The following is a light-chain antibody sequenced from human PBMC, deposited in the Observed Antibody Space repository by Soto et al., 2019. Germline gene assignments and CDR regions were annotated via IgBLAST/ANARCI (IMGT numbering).Light chain of an antibody. J-gene: IGKJ5*01. V-gene: IGKV3-11*01. CDR1: QRVSSGY. CDR3: QQRHNWPIT. Sequence: EIVLTQSPGTLSLSPGERATLSCRASQRVSSGYLAWYQQKPGQAPRLLIYDTSNRATGIPARFSGSGSGTDFTLTISGLEPADLGVYYCQQRHNWPITFGQGTRLEIK. CDR2: DTS.